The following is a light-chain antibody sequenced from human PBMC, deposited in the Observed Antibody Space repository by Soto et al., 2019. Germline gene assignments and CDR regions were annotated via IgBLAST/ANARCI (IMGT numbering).Light chain of an antibody. CDR1: QGIKKW. CDR3: QQGNSFPIT. J-gene: IGKJ5*01. CDR2: AAV. Sequence: DIQMTQSPFSVFASVGDRVTITGRASQGIKKWLAWYQQKPGKAPRLLIAAAVNLQTGVPSRFSGSGSGTDFTLTISSLQSEDFATYYCQQGNSFPITFGQGTRLEIK. V-gene: IGKV1-12*01.